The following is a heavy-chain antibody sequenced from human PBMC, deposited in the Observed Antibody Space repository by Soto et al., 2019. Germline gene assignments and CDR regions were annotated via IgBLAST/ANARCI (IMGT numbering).Heavy chain of an antibody. Sequence: ASVKVSCKATGYTFSAYTMNWVRQAPGQSLEWMGWVNAGSGNTKYSQNFQGRVSITRDTSASTVYMELTGLTSEDTAVYYCARDTETLGPRANDALDIWGQGTMVTVSS. CDR3: ARDTETLGPRANDALDI. J-gene: IGHJ3*02. CDR2: VNAGSGNT. D-gene: IGHD3-3*02. V-gene: IGHV1-3*01. CDR1: GYTFSAYT.